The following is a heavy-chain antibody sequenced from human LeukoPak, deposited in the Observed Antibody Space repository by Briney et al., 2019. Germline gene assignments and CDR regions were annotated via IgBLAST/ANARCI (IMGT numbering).Heavy chain of an antibody. CDR2: INSDGSST. J-gene: IGHJ4*02. CDR1: GVTFSSYW. CDR3: ARVRYYDSSGYFDY. V-gene: IGHV3-74*01. D-gene: IGHD3-22*01. Sequence: GGSLRLSCAASGVTFSSYWMHRVRHAPGKGLVWVSRINSDGSSTSYADSVKGRFTISRDNAKNTLYLQMNSLRAEDTAVYYCARVRYYDSSGYFDYWGQGTLVTVSS.